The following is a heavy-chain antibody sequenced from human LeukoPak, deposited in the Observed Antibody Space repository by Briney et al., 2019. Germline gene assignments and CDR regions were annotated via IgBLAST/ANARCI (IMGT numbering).Heavy chain of an antibody. Sequence: GSSVKVSCKASGGTFSSYAISWVRQAPGQGLEWMGGIIPIFGTANYAQKFQGRVTITTDESTSTAYMELSSLRSEDTAVYYCARDAVTVSSDAFDIWGQGTMVTVSS. CDR3: ARDAVTVSSDAFDI. J-gene: IGHJ3*02. CDR1: GGTFSSYA. D-gene: IGHD4-17*01. V-gene: IGHV1-69*05. CDR2: IIPIFGTA.